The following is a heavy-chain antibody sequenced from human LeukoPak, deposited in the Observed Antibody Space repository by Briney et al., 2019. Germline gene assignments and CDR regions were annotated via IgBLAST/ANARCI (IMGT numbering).Heavy chain of an antibody. V-gene: IGHV3-43*02. J-gene: IGHJ4*02. CDR2: ISNNGGST. CDR3: ANVPFDY. D-gene: IGHD2-2*01. Sequence: GGSLRLSCAASGFTFDDYAMHWVRQAPGKGLEWVSLISNNGGSTYYADSVKGRFTISRDNSKNSLYLQMNSLRTEDTALYYCANVPFDYWGKGTQVTVSS. CDR1: GFTFDDYA.